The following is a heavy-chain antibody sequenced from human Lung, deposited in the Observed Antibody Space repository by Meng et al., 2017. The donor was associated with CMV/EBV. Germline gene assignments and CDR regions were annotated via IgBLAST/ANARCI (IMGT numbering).Heavy chain of an antibody. J-gene: IGHJ4*02. CDR1: GDTFTSYG. Sequence: SVKVSXKASGDTFTSYGFTWVRQAPGQGLEWVGWISAYNDNTNYAQRLQGRVSMTTDTTTSTAYMELRSLRSDDTAVYYCASKVEPYYYDRSGYLNWGQGTXVTVAS. CDR3: ASKVEPYYYDRSGYLN. V-gene: IGHV1-18*01. D-gene: IGHD3-22*01. CDR2: ISAYNDNT.